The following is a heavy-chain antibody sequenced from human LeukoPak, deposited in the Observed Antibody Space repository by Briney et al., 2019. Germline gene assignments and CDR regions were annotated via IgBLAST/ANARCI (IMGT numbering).Heavy chain of an antibody. CDR1: GFTFSSYA. CDR3: ARGSIQLWSHFDY. D-gene: IGHD5-18*01. CDR2: ISYDGSNK. Sequence: PGGSLRLSCAASGFTFSSYAMHWVRQAPGKGLEWVAVISYDGSNKYYADSVKGRFTISRDNSKNTLYLQMNSLRAEDTAVYYCARGSIQLWSHFDYWGQGTLVTVSS. J-gene: IGHJ4*02. V-gene: IGHV3-30-3*01.